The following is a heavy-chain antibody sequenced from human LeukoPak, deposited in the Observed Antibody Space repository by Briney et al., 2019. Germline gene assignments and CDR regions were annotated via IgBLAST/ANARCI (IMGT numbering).Heavy chain of an antibody. Sequence: SETLSLTCTVSGGSLSSSSYYWGWIRQPPGKGLEWIGSIYYSGSTYYNPSLKSRVTISVDTSKNQFSLKLSSVTAADTAVYYCATVTTPRYYFDYWGQGTLVTVSS. V-gene: IGHV4-39*01. D-gene: IGHD4-17*01. CDR1: GGSLSSSSYY. CDR3: ATVTTPRYYFDY. CDR2: IYYSGST. J-gene: IGHJ4*02.